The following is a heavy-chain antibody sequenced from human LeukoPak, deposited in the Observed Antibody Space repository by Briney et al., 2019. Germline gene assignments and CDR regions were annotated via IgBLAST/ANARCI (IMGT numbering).Heavy chain of an antibody. Sequence: PGGSLRLSCAASGFTFDDYGMSWVRQAPGKGLEWVSGINWNGGSTGYADSVKGRFTISRDNAKNSLYLQMNSLRAEDTAVYYCARDGYYYDSSGYYYWGQGTLVTVSS. D-gene: IGHD3-22*01. V-gene: IGHV3-20*04. CDR1: GFTFDDYG. CDR3: ARDGYYYDSSGYYY. CDR2: INWNGGST. J-gene: IGHJ4*02.